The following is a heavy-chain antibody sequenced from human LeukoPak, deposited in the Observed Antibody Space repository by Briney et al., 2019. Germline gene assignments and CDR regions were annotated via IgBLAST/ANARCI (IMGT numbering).Heavy chain of an antibody. CDR2: INSDGSST. CDR3: ARDALPTKKRTTVAYNWFDP. J-gene: IGHJ5*02. Sequence: GGSLRLSCAASGLTFSSYWMHWVRQAPGKGLVWVSRINSDGSSTSYADSVKGRFTISRDNAKNTLYLQMNSLRAEDTAVYYCARDALPTKKRTTVAYNWFDPWGQGTLVTVSS. CDR1: GLTFSSYW. D-gene: IGHD4-17*01. V-gene: IGHV3-74*01.